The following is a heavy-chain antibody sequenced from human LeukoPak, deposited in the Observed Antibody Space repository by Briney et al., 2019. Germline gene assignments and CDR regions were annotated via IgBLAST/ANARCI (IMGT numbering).Heavy chain of an antibody. CDR3: ARQNTPHGNFDY. V-gene: IGHV3-53*01. CDR2: IYSGGST. D-gene: IGHD1-26*01. Sequence: GGSLRLSCAASGFTVSSNYMSWVRQAPGKGLEWVSVIYSGGSTYYADSVKGRFTISRDNSKNTLYLQMNSLRAEDTAVYYCARQNTPHGNFDYWGQGTLVTVSS. CDR1: GFTVSSNY. J-gene: IGHJ4*02.